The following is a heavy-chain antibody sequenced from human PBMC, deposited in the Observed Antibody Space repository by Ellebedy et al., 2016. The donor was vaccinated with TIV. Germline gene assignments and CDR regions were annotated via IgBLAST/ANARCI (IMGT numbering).Heavy chain of an antibody. Sequence: PGGSLRLSCAASGFIVSSNYMSWVRQAPGKGLEWVSIIYSGGGTYYADSVKGRFTISRDNSKNTLFLQMNSLRAEDTAVYYCARKHLYGLDWGQGTLVTVSS. D-gene: IGHD3-10*01. V-gene: IGHV3-66*01. CDR2: IYSGGGT. CDR3: ARKHLYGLD. J-gene: IGHJ4*02. CDR1: GFIVSSNY.